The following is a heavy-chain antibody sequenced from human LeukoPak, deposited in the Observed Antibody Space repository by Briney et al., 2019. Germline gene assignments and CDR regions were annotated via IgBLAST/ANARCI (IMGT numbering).Heavy chain of an antibody. V-gene: IGHV3-11*05. CDR1: GFSISDYY. CDR3: TKERRGSYYAFES. J-gene: IGHJ4*02. Sequence: GGSLRLSCDASGFSISDYYMSWIRQSPGKGLEWISYITSGSGSTKYADSVKGRFTISRDKAKNSVALQLHSLRAEDTAVYYCTKERRGSYYAFESWGQGTLVTVSS. D-gene: IGHD3-22*01. CDR2: ITSGSGST.